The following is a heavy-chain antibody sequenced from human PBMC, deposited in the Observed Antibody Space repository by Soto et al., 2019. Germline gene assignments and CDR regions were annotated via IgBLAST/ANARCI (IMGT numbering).Heavy chain of an antibody. Sequence: QVQLVESGGGVVQPGRSLRLSCAASGFTFSSYAMHWVRQAPGKGLEWVAVISYDGSNKYYADSVKGRFTISRDNSKNTLYLQMNSLRAEDTAVYYCARVMRGSGWYHYFDYWGQGTLVTVSS. CDR2: ISYDGSNK. CDR3: ARVMRGSGWYHYFDY. CDR1: GFTFSSYA. V-gene: IGHV3-30-3*01. J-gene: IGHJ4*02. D-gene: IGHD6-19*01.